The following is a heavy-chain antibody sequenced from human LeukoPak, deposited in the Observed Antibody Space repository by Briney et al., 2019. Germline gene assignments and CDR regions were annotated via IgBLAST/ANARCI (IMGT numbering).Heavy chain of an antibody. CDR1: GFTFSSYG. V-gene: IGHV3-30*02. D-gene: IGHD3-16*02. CDR3: AKDPIYDYVWGSYRPDESYFDY. Sequence: GGSLRLSCAASGFTFSSYGMHWVRHAPGKGLEWVAFIRYDGSNKYYADSVKGRFTISRDNSKNTLYLQMNSLRAEDTAVYYCAKDPIYDYVWGSYRPDESYFDYWGQGTLVTVSS. J-gene: IGHJ4*02. CDR2: IRYDGSNK.